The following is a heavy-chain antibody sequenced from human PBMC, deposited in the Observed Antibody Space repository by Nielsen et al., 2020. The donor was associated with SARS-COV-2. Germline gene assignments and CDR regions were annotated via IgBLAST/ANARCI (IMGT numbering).Heavy chain of an antibody. CDR2: IYPGDSDT. J-gene: IGHJ6*04. D-gene: IGHD4-17*01. V-gene: IGHV5-51*01. Sequence: GGSLRLSCKGSGYSFTSYWIGWVRQMPGKGLEWMGIIYPGDSDTRYSPSFQGQVTISADKSISTAYLQWSSLKASDTAMYYCARRSDGDYALVDVWGKGTTVTVSS. CDR1: GYSFTSYW. CDR3: ARRSDGDYALVDV.